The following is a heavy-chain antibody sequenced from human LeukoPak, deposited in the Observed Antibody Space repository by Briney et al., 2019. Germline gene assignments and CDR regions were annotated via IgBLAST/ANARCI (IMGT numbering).Heavy chain of an antibody. CDR3: ARDGQPWTPYYYYGMDV. Sequence: SETLSLTCTVSGGSISSYYWSWIRQPAGKGLEWIGRIYTSGSTNYNPSLKSRVTMSVDTSKNQFSLKLSSVTAADTAVYYCARDGQPWTPYYYYGMDVWGQGTTVTVSS. CDR1: GGSISSYY. CDR2: IYTSGST. J-gene: IGHJ6*02. D-gene: IGHD5-18*01. V-gene: IGHV4-4*07.